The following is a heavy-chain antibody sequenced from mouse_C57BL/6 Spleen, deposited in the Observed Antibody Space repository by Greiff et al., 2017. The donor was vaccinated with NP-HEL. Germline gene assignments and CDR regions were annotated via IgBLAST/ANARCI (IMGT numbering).Heavy chain of an antibody. CDR3: VRHKTGFYAMDY. CDR1: GFSFNTYA. J-gene: IGHJ4*01. CDR2: IRSKSNNYAT. Sequence: EADGGLVQPKGSLKLSCAASGFSFNTYAMNWVRQAPGKGLEWVARIRSKSNNYATYYADSVKDRFTISRDDSESMLYLQMNNLKTEDTAMYYCVRHKTGFYAMDYWGQGTSVTVSS. V-gene: IGHV10-1*01.